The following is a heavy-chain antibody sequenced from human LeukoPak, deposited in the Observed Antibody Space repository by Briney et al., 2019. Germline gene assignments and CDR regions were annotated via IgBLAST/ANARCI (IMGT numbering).Heavy chain of an antibody. Sequence: GGSLRLSCAASGFTFGSYAMSWVRQAPGKGLEWVSAISGSGGYTYYADSVKGRFTISRDNSKNTLYLQMNSLRAEDAAVYSCAKGAKWELPLDYWGQGTLVTVSS. CDR2: ISGSGGYT. V-gene: IGHV3-23*01. D-gene: IGHD1-26*01. CDR1: GFTFGSYA. J-gene: IGHJ4*02. CDR3: AKGAKWELPLDY.